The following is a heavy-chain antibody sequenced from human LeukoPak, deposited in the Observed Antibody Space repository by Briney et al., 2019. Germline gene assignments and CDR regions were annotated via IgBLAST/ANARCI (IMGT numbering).Heavy chain of an antibody. J-gene: IGHJ4*02. D-gene: IGHD5-18*01. CDR3: AREGWLQPQYYFDY. V-gene: IGHV3-11*01. CDR2: ISSGGSTI. CDR1: GFTVSGNY. Sequence: GGSLRLSCAVSGFTVSGNYMTWVRQAPGKGLEWISYISSGGSTIYYTDSVKGRFTISRDDAKNSLYLHMNNLRAEDTAVYYCAREGWLQPQYYFDYWGQGTLVTVSS.